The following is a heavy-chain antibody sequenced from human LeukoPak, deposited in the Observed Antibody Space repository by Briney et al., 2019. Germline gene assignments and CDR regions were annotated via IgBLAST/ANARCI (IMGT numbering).Heavy chain of an antibody. J-gene: IGHJ6*03. D-gene: IGHD2-2*02. CDR2: ISGSGGST. V-gene: IGHV3-23*01. CDR1: GFTFSSYA. Sequence: PGGSLRLSCAASGFTFSSYAMSWVRQAPGKGLEWVSAISGSGGSTYYADSVKGRFTISRDNSKNTLYLQMNSLRAEDTAVYYCAKDNLYCSSTSCYTYPASNYYYYMDVWGKGTTVTVSS. CDR3: AKDNLYCSSTSCYTYPASNYYYYMDV.